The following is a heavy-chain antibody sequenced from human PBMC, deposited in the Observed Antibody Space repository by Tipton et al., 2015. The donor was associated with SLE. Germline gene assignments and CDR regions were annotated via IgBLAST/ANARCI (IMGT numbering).Heavy chain of an antibody. D-gene: IGHD6-6*01. CDR2: INHSKTT. J-gene: IGHJ4*02. Sequence: TLSLTCAVYGGSFSGYTWSWIRHFPGKGLEWIGDINHSKTTNYNPSLKSRVTISVDTSENQFSLKLSSVTAADTAVYYCARPRSGSSAPFDYWGQGTLVTVSS. CDR3: ARPRSGSSAPFDY. CDR1: GGSFSGYT. V-gene: IGHV4-34*01.